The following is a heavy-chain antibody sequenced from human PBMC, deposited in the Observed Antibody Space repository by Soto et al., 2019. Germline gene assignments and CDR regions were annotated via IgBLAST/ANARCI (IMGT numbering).Heavy chain of an antibody. J-gene: IGHJ5*02. V-gene: IGHV4-59*08. CDR3: ARLRDFWSGYYKVVWFDP. CDR2: IYYSGST. D-gene: IGHD3-3*01. CDR1: GGSISSYY. Sequence: SETLSLTCTVSGGSISSYYWSWIRQPPGKGLEWIGYIYYSGSTNYNPSLKSRVTISVDTSKNQFSLKLSSVTAADTAVYYCARLRDFWSGYYKVVWFDPWGQGTLVTVSS.